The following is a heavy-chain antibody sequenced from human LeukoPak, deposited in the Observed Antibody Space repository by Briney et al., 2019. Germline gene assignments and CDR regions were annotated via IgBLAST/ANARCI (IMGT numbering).Heavy chain of an antibody. D-gene: IGHD3-22*01. V-gene: IGHV4-39*07. Sequence: PSETLSLTCTVSGGSISSSSYYWGWIRQPPGKGLEWIGSIYYSGSTYYNPSLKSRVTISVDKSKNQFSLKLSSVTAADTAVYYCARARNYYDSSGYYLGRWGQGTLVTVSS. J-gene: IGHJ4*02. CDR2: IYYSGST. CDR1: GGSISSSSYY. CDR3: ARARNYYDSSGYYLGR.